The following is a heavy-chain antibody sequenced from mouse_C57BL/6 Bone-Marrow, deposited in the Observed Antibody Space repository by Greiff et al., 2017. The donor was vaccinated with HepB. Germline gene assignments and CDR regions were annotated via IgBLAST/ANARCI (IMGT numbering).Heavy chain of an antibody. CDR3: ATLITTVVASFDY. V-gene: IGHV1-55*01. D-gene: IGHD1-1*01. CDR1: GYTFTSYW. J-gene: IGHJ2*01. Sequence: VQLQQPGAELVKPGASVKMSCKASGYTFTSYWITWVKQRPGQGLEWLGDIYPGSGSTNYNEKFKSKAPLTVDTSSSTAYMQLSSLTSEDSAVYYCATLITTVVASFDYWGQGTTLTVSS. CDR2: IYPGSGST.